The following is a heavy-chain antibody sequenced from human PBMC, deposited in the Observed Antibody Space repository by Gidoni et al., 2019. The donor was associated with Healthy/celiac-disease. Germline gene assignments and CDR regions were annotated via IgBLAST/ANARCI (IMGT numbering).Heavy chain of an antibody. D-gene: IGHD4-17*01. CDR2: INHSGST. CDR3: ARDRKTTVTTRPYYYYGMDV. J-gene: IGHJ6*02. Sequence: QVQLQQWGAGLLKPSETLSLTCAVYGGSFSGYYWSWIRQPPGKGLEWIGEINHSGSTNYNPSLKSRVTISVDTSKNQFSLKLSSVTAADTAVYYCARDRKTTVTTRPYYYYGMDVWGQGTTVTVSS. V-gene: IGHV4-34*01. CDR1: GGSFSGYY.